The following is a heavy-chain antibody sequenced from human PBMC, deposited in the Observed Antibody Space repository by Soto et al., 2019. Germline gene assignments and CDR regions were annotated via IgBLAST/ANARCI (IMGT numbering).Heavy chain of an antibody. Sequence: GQALKSSCKGCGYSLTSYWIGWVRQMPGKGLEWMGIIYPGDSDTRYSPSFRGQVTISADKSISTAYLQWSSLKASDTAMYYCARPFCLAAAGCHWGQGTLVTVSS. J-gene: IGHJ4*02. D-gene: IGHD6-13*01. CDR1: GYSLTSYW. CDR2: IYPGDSDT. CDR3: ARPFCLAAAGCH. V-gene: IGHV5-51*01.